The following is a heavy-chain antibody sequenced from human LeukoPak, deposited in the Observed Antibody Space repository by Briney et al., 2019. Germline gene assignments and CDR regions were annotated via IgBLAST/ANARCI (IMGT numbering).Heavy chain of an antibody. CDR2: MTPNSGNT. V-gene: IGHV1-8*01. Sequence: GASVKVSCKASGYTFTSYDLNWVRQATGQGLEWIGWMTPNSGNTGYAQKFQVRVTMTRNTSISTAYMELSSLRSEDTAVYYCARGRASYYYCSGSWGQGTMVTVSS. J-gene: IGHJ3*01. D-gene: IGHD3-10*01. CDR3: ARGRASYYYCSGS. CDR1: GYTFTSYD.